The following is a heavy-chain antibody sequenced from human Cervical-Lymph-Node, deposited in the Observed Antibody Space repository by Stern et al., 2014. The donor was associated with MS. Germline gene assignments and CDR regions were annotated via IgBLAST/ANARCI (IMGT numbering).Heavy chain of an antibody. D-gene: IGHD6-19*01. J-gene: IGHJ6*02. V-gene: IGHV1-69*01. CDR3: ASSCSGWDNPYHFYGMDV. CDR1: GDTFSSYA. CDR2: IIPISRKE. Sequence: QMQLVQSGAEVKKPGSSVKVSCKASGDTFSSYAISWVRQAPGQGLQWMGGIIPISRKENYAQKFQGRVKLIADESTSTAYMELSSLRSEDAAVYSCASSCSGWDNPYHFYGMDVWGQGTTVTVSS.